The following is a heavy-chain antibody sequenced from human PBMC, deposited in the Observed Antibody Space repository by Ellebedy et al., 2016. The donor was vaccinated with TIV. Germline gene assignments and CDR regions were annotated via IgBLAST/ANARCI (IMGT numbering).Heavy chain of an antibody. J-gene: IGHJ5*01. CDR1: AGSFYAYH. D-gene: IGHD3-22*01. CDR2: VYYSGTT. V-gene: IGHV4-59*01. Sequence: SETLSLTXTVYAGSFYAYHWSWIRQPPGKGLEWLGYVYYSGTTKYNSSLKGRVTISVDTSKNQFSLTLRSVTTADTAVYYCARRNYDRSGYYFDSWGPGTLVTVSS. CDR3: ARRNYDRSGYYFDS.